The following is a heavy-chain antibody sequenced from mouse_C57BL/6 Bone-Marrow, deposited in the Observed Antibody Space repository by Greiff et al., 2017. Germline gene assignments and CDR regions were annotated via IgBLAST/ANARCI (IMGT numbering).Heavy chain of an antibody. V-gene: IGHV1-82*01. CDR2: IYPGDGDT. CDR1: GYAFSSSW. CDR3: ARRGVVGYFDY. Sequence: QVQLQQSGPELVKPGASVKISCKASGYAFSSSWMNWVKQRPGKGLEWIGRIYPGDGDTNYNGKFKGKATLTADKSTSTAYLQLSSLTAEDSAVYFCARRGVVGYFDYWCQGTTLTVSS. D-gene: IGHD1-1*01. J-gene: IGHJ2*01.